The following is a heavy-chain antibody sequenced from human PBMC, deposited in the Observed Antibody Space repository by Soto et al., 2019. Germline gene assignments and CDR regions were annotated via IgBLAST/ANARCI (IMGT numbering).Heavy chain of an antibody. Sequence: PSETLSLTCAFSGGSIISGGYSWSWIRQPPGKGLEWIGYIYHSGSTYYNPSLKSRVTISVDRSKNQFSLKLSSVTAADTAVYYCASGLLWFGDPLYYYYGMDVWGQGTTVTVSS. CDR2: IYHSGST. J-gene: IGHJ6*02. V-gene: IGHV4-30-2*01. CDR3: ASGLLWFGDPLYYYYGMDV. D-gene: IGHD3-10*01. CDR1: GGSIISGGYS.